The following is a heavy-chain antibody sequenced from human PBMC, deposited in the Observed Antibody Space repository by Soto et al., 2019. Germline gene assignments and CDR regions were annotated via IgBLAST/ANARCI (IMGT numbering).Heavy chain of an antibody. V-gene: IGHV4-4*02. CDR1: GGSMRSSNW. J-gene: IGHJ6*02. Sequence: QVQLQESGPGLVKPSGTLSLTCAVSGGSMRSSNWWSWVRKPPGKGLEWIGEIYHSGSTNYNPSLKSRVTISVDKSKNQFSLKLSSVTAADTAVYYCARDAREGRGYYYGMDVWGQGTTVTVSS. CDR3: ARDAREGRGYYYGMDV. D-gene: IGHD6-6*01. CDR2: IYHSGST.